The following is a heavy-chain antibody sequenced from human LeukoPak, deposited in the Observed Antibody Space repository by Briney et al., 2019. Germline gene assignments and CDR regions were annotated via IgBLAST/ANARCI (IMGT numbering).Heavy chain of an antibody. D-gene: IGHD3-10*01. CDR2: INPNSGGT. CDR3: ARDDYYGSGSRAIDY. Sequence: VASVKVSCKVSGYTLTELSMHWVRQAPGQGLEWMGWINPNSGGTNYAQKFQGRVTMTRDTSISTAYMELSRLRSDDTAVYYCARDDYYGSGSRAIDYWGQGTLVTVSS. V-gene: IGHV1-2*02. J-gene: IGHJ4*02. CDR1: GYTLTELS.